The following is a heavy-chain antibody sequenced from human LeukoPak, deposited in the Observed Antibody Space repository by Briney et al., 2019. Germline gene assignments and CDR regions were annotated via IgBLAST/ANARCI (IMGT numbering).Heavy chain of an antibody. CDR2: INPNSGGT. CDR1: GYTFTGYY. Sequence: ASVKVSCKASGYTFTGYYMHWVRQAPRQGLEWMGRINPNSGGTNYAQKFQGRVTMTRDTSISTAYMELSRLRSDDTAVYYCARDAGSSSWYPTSPAYYYGMDVWGQGTTVTVSS. CDR3: ARDAGSSSWYPTSPAYYYGMDV. D-gene: IGHD6-13*01. J-gene: IGHJ6*02. V-gene: IGHV1-2*06.